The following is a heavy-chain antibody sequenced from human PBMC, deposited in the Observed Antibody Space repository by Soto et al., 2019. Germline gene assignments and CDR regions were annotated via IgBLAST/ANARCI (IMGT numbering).Heavy chain of an antibody. J-gene: IGHJ6*02. Sequence: ASVKVSCKASGYTFTSYGISWVRQAPGQGLEWMGWISAYNCNTNYAQKLQGRVTMTTDTSTSTAYMELRSLRSGDTAVYYCARDLKVVVPAAIYGMDVWGQGTTVTVSS. D-gene: IGHD2-2*01. CDR2: ISAYNCNT. CDR1: GYTFTSYG. CDR3: ARDLKVVVPAAIYGMDV. V-gene: IGHV1-18*04.